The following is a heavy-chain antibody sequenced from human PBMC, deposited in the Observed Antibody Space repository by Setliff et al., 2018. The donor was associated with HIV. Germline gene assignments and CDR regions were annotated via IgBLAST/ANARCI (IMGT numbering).Heavy chain of an antibody. D-gene: IGHD5-12*01. CDR3: ARLWLRGPPT. CDR1: GGSISSSSYY. Sequence: SETLSLTCTVSGGSISSSSYYWVWIRQPPGKGPDWIGSFYLTESTNYNPTLKSRVTISGDTSRNQFSLKLSSVTAADTAVYYCARLWLRGPPTWGQGTMVTVSS. J-gene: IGHJ3*01. CDR2: FYLTEST. V-gene: IGHV4-39*07.